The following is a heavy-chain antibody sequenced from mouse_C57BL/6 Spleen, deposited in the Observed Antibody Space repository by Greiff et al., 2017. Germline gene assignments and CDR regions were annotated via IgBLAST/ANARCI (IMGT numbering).Heavy chain of an antibody. CDR2: IHPNSGST. D-gene: IGHD2-10*01. J-gene: IGHJ4*01. CDR3: ARPLLPDYAMDY. Sequence: QVQLQQPGAELVKPGASVKLSCKASGYTFTSYWMHWVKQRPGQGLEWIGMIHPNSGSTNYNEKFKSKATLTVDKSSSTAYMQLSSLTSEDSAVYYCARPLLPDYAMDYWGQGTSVTVSS. V-gene: IGHV1-64*01. CDR1: GYTFTSYW.